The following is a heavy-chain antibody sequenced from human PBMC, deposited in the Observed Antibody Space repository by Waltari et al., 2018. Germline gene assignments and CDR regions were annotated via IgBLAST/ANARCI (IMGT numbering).Heavy chain of an antibody. V-gene: IGHV3-66*02. D-gene: IGHD2-2*01. CDR2: IYSIDST. CDR1: GFPCIRTN. Sequence: EEQVVESEGGLVPPGGSRSLSCSASGFPCIRTNTIWVHQAPGKGLWWVSGIYSIDSTYYADSVKGRFTISRDNSKNTLYLQMNSLRSDATAVYYCASVSTTYYYYGMDVWGQGTTVTVSS. J-gene: IGHJ6*02. CDR3: ASVSTTYYYYGMDV.